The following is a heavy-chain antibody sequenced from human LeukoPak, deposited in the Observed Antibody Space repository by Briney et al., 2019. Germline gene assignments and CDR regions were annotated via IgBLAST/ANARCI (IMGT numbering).Heavy chain of an antibody. CDR2: ISSSSNTI. V-gene: IGHV3-48*01. CDR1: GFTFSDYS. J-gene: IGHJ4*02. CDR3: ARGLHLPDFLSPY. D-gene: IGHD1-14*01. Sequence: PGGSLRLSCAASGFTFSDYSMNWVRQAPGKGLEWISYISSSSNTIYYADSVKGRFTISRDKAKSALFLQMNSLRAEDTAVYYCARGLHLPDFLSPYWGQGTLVTVSS.